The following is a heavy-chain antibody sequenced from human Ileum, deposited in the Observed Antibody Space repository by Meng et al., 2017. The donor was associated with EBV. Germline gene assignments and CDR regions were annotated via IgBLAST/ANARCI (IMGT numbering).Heavy chain of an antibody. Sequence: EVGRVGSGGGLVKAGGSLRLSCAASGFTFSNAWMTWVRQAPGKGLEWVGRIKSTTDGGTTDYAAPVKGRFTISRDDSKNTLFLQMDSLKTEDTAVYYCEGWRYWGQGTLVTVSS. D-gene: IGHD2-15*01. V-gene: IGHV3-15*01. J-gene: IGHJ4*02. CDR2: IKSTTDGGTT. CDR3: EGWRY. CDR1: GFTFSNAW.